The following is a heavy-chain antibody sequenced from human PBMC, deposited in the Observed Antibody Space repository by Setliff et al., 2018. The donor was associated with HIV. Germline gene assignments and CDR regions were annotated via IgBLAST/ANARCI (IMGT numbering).Heavy chain of an antibody. D-gene: IGHD6-13*01. CDR3: ARESPSSSWFYFDF. Sequence: PSETLSLTCTVSGGSINTYYWSWIRQPAGKGLEWIGRIYTSGSTKYNPSLKSRVTMSIDTSKNQFSLKLGSVTAADTAVYYCARESPSSSWFYFDFWGQGTLVTVSS. V-gene: IGHV4-4*07. J-gene: IGHJ4*02. CDR2: IYTSGST. CDR1: GGSINTYY.